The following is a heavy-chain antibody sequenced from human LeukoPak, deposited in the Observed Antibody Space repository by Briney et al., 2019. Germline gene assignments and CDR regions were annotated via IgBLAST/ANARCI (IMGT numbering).Heavy chain of an antibody. CDR2: IYTRGST. Sequence: PSETLSLTCTVSGGSISSGSYYWSWIRQPTGKGLEWIGRIYTRGSTNYNPSLKSRVTISVDTSKNQFSLKLSSVTAADTAVYYCARDRGFGRDWFDPWGQGTLVTVSS. D-gene: IGHD3-10*01. CDR1: GGSISSGSYY. J-gene: IGHJ5*02. V-gene: IGHV4-61*02. CDR3: ARDRGFGRDWFDP.